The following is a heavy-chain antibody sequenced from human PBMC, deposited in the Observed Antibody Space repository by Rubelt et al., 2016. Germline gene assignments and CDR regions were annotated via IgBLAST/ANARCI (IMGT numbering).Heavy chain of an antibody. Sequence: EVQLVESGGGVIQPGGSLRLSCAASGFTFENYAMHWVRQPQGKGLQWVSLISGDGGSTYYAGSVKGRFTISRDNTKNSLYLQMNSLRPEDTALYYCAGPQKMGAIDYWGQGILVTVSS. CDR1: GFTFENYA. V-gene: IGHV3-43*02. J-gene: IGHJ4*02. CDR3: AGPQKMGAIDY. CDR2: ISGDGGST. D-gene: IGHD1-26*01.